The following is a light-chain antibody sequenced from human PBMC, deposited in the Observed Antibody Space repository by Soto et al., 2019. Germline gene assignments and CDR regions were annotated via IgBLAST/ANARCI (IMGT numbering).Light chain of an antibody. J-gene: IGKJ1*01. CDR1: QSVSTSY. Sequence: EIALTQSPGTLSLPPGERATLSCRASQSVSTSYLAWYQQKPGQAPRLLIYGASSRATGIPDRFSGSGSGTDFTLTISRLEPEDFAVYYCQQYGSSPQTFGQGTKVEIK. V-gene: IGKV3-20*01. CDR2: GAS. CDR3: QQYGSSPQT.